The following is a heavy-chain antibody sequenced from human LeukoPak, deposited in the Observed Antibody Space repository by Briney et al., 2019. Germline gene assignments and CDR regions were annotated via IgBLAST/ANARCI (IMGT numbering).Heavy chain of an antibody. CDR2: IYYSGST. CDR3: ARDISRGSGWVFDY. J-gene: IGHJ4*02. D-gene: IGHD6-19*01. V-gene: IGHV4-39*07. CDR1: GGSIRRSSYY. Sequence: SETLSLTCTVSGGSIRRSSYYWGWIRQPPGKGLEWIGSIYYSGSTYYNPSLKSRVTISVDTSKNQFSLKLSSVTAADTAVYYCARDISRGSGWVFDYWGQGTLVTVSS.